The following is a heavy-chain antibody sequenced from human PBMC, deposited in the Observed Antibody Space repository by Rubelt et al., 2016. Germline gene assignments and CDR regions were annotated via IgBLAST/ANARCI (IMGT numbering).Heavy chain of an antibody. D-gene: IGHD5-12*01. CDR2: IYYSGST. CDR1: GGSISSYY. V-gene: IGHV4-59*01. CDR3: ARSAWIPHYFDY. Sequence: QVQLQESGPGLVKPSETLSLTCTVSGGSISSYYWSWIRQPPGKGLEWIGYIYYSGSTNYNPSLKGRVPISVDPSKNQFSLKLSSVTAADTAVYYCARSAWIPHYFDYWGQGTLVTVSS. J-gene: IGHJ4*02.